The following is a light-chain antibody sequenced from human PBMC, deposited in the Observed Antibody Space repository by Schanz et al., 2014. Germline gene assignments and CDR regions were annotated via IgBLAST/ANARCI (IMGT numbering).Light chain of an antibody. Sequence: EIVLTQSPGTLSLSPGERATLSCRASQSVNGRFLAWYQQKPGQAPRLLIYGTSIRATGIPDRFSGSGSGTDFTLTISRLEPEDFAVYYCQHYGNSPWTFGQGTKVEIK. J-gene: IGKJ1*01. CDR1: QSVNGRF. CDR3: QHYGNSPWT. CDR2: GTS. V-gene: IGKV3-20*01.